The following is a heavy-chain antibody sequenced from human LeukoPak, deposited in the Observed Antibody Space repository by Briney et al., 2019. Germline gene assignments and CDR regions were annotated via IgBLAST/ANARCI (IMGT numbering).Heavy chain of an antibody. J-gene: IGHJ6*03. CDR1: GYTFTDYH. Sequence: AAAVNVSCKSSGYTFTDYHVHWVRPAPGQTLDWMGWMNPKSGDTKYAQKFQGRVTMTRDTSISTAYLEVTTLRSDDMAVYYCAKTGPRGFYMDVWGKGTTVTVSS. CDR3: AKTGPRGFYMDV. V-gene: IGHV1-2*02. CDR2: MNPKSGDT.